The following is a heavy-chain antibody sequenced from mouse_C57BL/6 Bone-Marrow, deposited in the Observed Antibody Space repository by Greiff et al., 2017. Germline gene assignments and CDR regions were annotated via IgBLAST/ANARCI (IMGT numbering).Heavy chain of an antibody. CDR3: ARGGYYYGSGYYAMDY. D-gene: IGHD1-1*01. V-gene: IGHV1-59*01. J-gene: IGHJ4*01. Sequence: QVQLQQPGAELVRPGTSVKLSCKASGYTFTSYWMHWVKQRPGQGLEWIGVIDPSDSYTNYNQKFKGKATLTVDTSSSTAYMQLSSLTSEDSAVYYCARGGYYYGSGYYAMDYWGQGTSVTVSS. CDR2: IDPSDSYT. CDR1: GYTFTSYW.